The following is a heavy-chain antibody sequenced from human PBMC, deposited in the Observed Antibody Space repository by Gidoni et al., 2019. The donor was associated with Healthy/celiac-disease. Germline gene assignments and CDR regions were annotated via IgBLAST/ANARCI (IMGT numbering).Heavy chain of an antibody. J-gene: IGHJ5*02. V-gene: IGHV4-61*02. CDR3: ARDARYSRSADWFDP. Sequence: QVQLQESGPGLVKPSQTLSLTCTVSGGSISSGNYYWSWIRQPAGKGLEWIGHVYTSGSTNYNPSLKSRVAISVDTSKNQFSLKLSSVTAADTAVYYCARDARYSRSADWFDPWGQGTLVTVSS. CDR2: VYTSGST. D-gene: IGHD2-15*01. CDR1: GGSISSGNYY.